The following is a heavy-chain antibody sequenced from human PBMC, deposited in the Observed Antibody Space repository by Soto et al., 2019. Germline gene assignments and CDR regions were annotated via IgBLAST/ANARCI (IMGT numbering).Heavy chain of an antibody. D-gene: IGHD3-10*01. V-gene: IGHV1-69*13. Sequence: ASVKVSCKASGGTFSSYAISWVRQAPGQGLEWMGGIIPIFGTANYAQKFQGRVTITADESTSTAYMELRSLRSDDTAIYYCVRDLDGSGAYYTDFWGQGTLVTVSS. J-gene: IGHJ4*02. CDR2: IIPIFGTA. CDR3: VRDLDGSGAYYTDF. CDR1: GGTFSSYA.